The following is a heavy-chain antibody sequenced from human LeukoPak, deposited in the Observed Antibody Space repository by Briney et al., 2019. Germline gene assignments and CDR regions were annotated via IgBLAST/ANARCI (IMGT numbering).Heavy chain of an antibody. CDR2: ISGSGGST. V-gene: IGHV3-23*01. CDR1: GFTFSSYA. J-gene: IGHJ4*02. D-gene: IGHD3-10*01. Sequence: GGSLRLSCAASGFTFSSYAMSWVRQAPGKGLEWVSAISGSGGSTYYADSVKGRFTISRDNSKNTLYLQVNSLGAEDTAVYYCAKVDMVPIFDHWGQGTLVTVSS. CDR3: AKVDMVPIFDH.